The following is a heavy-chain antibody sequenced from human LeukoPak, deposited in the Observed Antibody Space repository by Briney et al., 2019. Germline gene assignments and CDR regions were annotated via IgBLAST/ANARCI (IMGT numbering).Heavy chain of an antibody. D-gene: IGHD2-15*01. CDR2: VDYRGNT. J-gene: IGHJ6*02. V-gene: IGHV4-59*01. Sequence: SETLSLTCTISGGSISSYYWSWIRQPPGKGLEWIGYVDYRGNTNYNPSLKSRVTISIDTSKSLFSLKLNSVTAADTAVYYCARVEVGAANRQWYGMDVWGQGSTVTVSS. CDR1: GGSISSYY. CDR3: ARVEVGAANRQWYGMDV.